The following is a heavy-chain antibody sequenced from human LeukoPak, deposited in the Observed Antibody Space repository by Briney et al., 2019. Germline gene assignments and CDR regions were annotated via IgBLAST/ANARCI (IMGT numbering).Heavy chain of an antibody. CDR3: ARDHNYAFDN. V-gene: IGHV3-11*06. CDR1: GFTFSDYS. CDR2: IGISSGNT. D-gene: IGHD1-1*01. Sequence: GGSLRLSCAASGFTFSDYSMNRVRQAPGKGLEWISYIGISSGNTKYADSVKGRFTISGDNAKNSLYLQMNSLRVEDTAVYYRARDHNYAFDNWGQGTLVTVSS. J-gene: IGHJ4*02.